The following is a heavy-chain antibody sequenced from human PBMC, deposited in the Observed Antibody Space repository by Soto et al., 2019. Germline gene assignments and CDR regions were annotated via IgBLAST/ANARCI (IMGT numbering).Heavy chain of an antibody. J-gene: IGHJ6*02. CDR3: ASASLYGIDV. CDR1: GGSISSGYYY. V-gene: IGHV4-30-4*01. D-gene: IGHD3-16*01. Sequence: PSETLSLTCSVSGGSISSGYYYWSWIRQPPGKGLEWIGNIYYSGNTYYNPSPKSRLIISIDTSKKQFSLKVGSVTAADTAVYYCASASLYGIDVWGQGTMVTVYS. CDR2: IYYSGNT.